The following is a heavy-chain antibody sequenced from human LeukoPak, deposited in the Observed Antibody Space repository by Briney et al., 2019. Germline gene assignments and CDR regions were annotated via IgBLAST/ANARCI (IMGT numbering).Heavy chain of an antibody. J-gene: IGHJ6*03. CDR2: IYYSGST. D-gene: IGHD3-10*01. CDR3: ARLTKNDSGSFRFGKKKRGYMDV. V-gene: IGHV4-59*12. CDR1: GGSISSYY. Sequence: SETLSLTCSVSGGSISSYYWSWIRQPPGKGLEWIGYIYYSGSTNYNPSLKSRVTISVDTSKNQFSLKLSSVTAADTAVYYCARLTKNDSGSFRFGKKKRGYMDVWGKGTTVTISS.